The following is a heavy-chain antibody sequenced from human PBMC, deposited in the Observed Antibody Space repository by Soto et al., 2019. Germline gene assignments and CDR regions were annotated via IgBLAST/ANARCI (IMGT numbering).Heavy chain of an antibody. CDR1: GFTFSSYS. D-gene: IGHD1-7*01. J-gene: IGHJ4*02. CDR3: ASRNYGPVARDY. CDR2: ISSSSSYI. Sequence: GGSLRLSCAASGFTFSSYSMNWVRQAPGKGLEWVSSISSSSSYIYYADSVKGRFTISRDNAKNSLYLQMNSLRAEDTAVYYCASRNYGPVARDYWGQGTLVTVSS. V-gene: IGHV3-21*01.